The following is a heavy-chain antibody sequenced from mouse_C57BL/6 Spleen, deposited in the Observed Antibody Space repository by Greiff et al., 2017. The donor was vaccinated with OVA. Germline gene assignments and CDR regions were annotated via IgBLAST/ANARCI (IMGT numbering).Heavy chain of an antibody. CDR3: ARLDGLDY. CDR1: GYTFTSYW. J-gene: IGHJ2*01. CDR2: IDPSDSYT. V-gene: IGHV1-59*01. Sequence: QVQLQQPGAELVRPGPSVKLSCKASGYTFTSYWMNWVKQRPGQGLEWIGVIDPSDSYTTYNQKFKGKAILTVATSASTAFMQLSSLTSEDSAVYYCARLDGLDYWCQGTTLTVSS.